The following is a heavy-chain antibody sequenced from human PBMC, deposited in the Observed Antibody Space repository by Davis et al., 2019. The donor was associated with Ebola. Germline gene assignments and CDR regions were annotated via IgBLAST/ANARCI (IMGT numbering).Heavy chain of an antibody. D-gene: IGHD5-12*01. V-gene: IGHV1-69*06. CDR2: IIPIFGTA. Sequence: SVKVSCKTSGGTFSSYAISWVRQAPGQGLEWMGGIIPIFGTANYAQKFQGRVTITADKSTSTAYMELRSLRSDDTAVYYCARDLQGDIVAMLLYDYGMDVWGQGTTVTVSS. CDR3: ARDLQGDIVAMLLYDYGMDV. CDR1: GGTFSSYA. J-gene: IGHJ6*02.